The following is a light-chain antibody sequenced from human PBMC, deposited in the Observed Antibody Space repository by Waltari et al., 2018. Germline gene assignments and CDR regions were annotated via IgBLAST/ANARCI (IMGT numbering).Light chain of an antibody. V-gene: IGKV3-20*01. CDR3: QQYGSSLFT. CDR2: GAS. Sequence: EIVLTQSPATLSLSPGERATLSCRASQSVSSIYLAWYQQKPGQAPRLLIYGASSMATGIPDRFSGSGSGTDFTLTISRLEPEDFAVYYCQQYGSSLFTFGGGTKVEIK. J-gene: IGKJ4*01. CDR1: QSVSSIY.